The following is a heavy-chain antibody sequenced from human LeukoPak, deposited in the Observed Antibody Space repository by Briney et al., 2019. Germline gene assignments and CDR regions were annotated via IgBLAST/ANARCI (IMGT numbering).Heavy chain of an antibody. V-gene: IGHV3-72*01. CDR2: TRNKANSYTT. CDR3: ARDRGDGFDY. D-gene: IGHD3-10*01. CDR1: GFTFSDHY. J-gene: IGHJ4*02. Sequence: GGSLRLSCAASGFTFSDHYMDGVRQAPGKGLEWVGRTRNKANSYTTEYAASVKGRFTISRDDSKNSLYLQMNSLKTEDTAVYYCARDRGDGFDYWGQGTLVTVSS.